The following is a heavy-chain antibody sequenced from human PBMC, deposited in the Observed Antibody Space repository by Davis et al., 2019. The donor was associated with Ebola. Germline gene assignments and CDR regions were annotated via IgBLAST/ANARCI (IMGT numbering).Heavy chain of an antibody. CDR2: IYYSGIT. Sequence: SETLSLTCTVSGASISSYYWSWIRQPPAKGLEWIGNIYYSGITNYNPSLKSRVTISVDTSKNQFSLKLSSVTAADTAVYYCARAYSNYAPYYYGMDVWGQGTTVTVSS. CDR1: GASISSYY. J-gene: IGHJ6*02. CDR3: ARAYSNYAPYYYGMDV. V-gene: IGHV4-59*08. D-gene: IGHD4-11*01.